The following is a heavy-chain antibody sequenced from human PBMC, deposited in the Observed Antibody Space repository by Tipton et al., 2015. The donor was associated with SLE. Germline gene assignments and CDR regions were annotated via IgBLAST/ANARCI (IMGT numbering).Heavy chain of an antibody. CDR3: ATVNCILGRCILDS. Sequence: TLSLTCTVSGGFIRSYYWSWIRQPPGKGLEWIGYIYYSGSTNYNPSLKSRVTISVDPSKNQFSLKLSSVTAADTAVYYCATVNCILGRCILDSCGRGTLLTVSS. CDR1: GGFIRSYY. CDR2: IYYSGST. V-gene: IGHV4-59*01. J-gene: IGHJ5*01. D-gene: IGHD2-15*01.